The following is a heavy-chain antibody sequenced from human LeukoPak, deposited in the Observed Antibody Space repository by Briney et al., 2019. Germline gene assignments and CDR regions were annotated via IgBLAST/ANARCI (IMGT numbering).Heavy chain of an antibody. Sequence: SVKSSCKASGGTFSSYAISWVRQAPGQGRVWMGGIMPIFGTANYAQKFQGRVTMTADESTSTAYMELSSLRSEDTAVYYCARVGKYYDSSGYYPYWGQGTLVTVSS. V-gene: IGHV1-69*13. CDR3: ARVGKYYDSSGYYPY. D-gene: IGHD3-22*01. CDR1: GGTFSSYA. J-gene: IGHJ4*02. CDR2: IMPIFGTA.